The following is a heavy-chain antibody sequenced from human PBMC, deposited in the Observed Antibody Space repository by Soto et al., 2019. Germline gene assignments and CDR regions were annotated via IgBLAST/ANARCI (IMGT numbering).Heavy chain of an antibody. V-gene: IGHV3-74*01. D-gene: IGHD5-18*01. J-gene: IGHJ4*02. CDR3: AKREGNTYGFFH. Sequence: EVQLVESGGGLVQPGGSLRLSCAASGFSFSSYWIHWVRQAPGKGLVWVSRIKTDGSSTDYSDSVKGRFTISRDNAKNTLYLQMNSLSADDTAVYYCAKREGNTYGFFHCGQGTLVTVSS. CDR2: IKTDGSST. CDR1: GFSFSSYW.